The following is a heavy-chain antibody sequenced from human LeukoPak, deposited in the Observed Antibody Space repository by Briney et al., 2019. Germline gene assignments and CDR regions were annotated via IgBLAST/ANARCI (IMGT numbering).Heavy chain of an antibody. V-gene: IGHV1-2*02. J-gene: IGHJ4*02. Sequence: ASVKVSCKASGYTFTDYYMHWVRQAPGQGLEWMGWINPNRGGTKYAEKFQGRVTMTRDTAISTAYMELSSLSSDDTAAYYCARGRDSVGDASGWSGWGQGTLVTVSS. D-gene: IGHD6-19*01. CDR3: ARGRDSVGDASGWSG. CDR1: GYTFTDYY. CDR2: INPNRGGT.